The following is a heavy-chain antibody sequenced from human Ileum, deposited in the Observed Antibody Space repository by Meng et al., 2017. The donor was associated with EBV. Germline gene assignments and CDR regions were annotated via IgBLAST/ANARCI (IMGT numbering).Heavy chain of an antibody. J-gene: IGHJ4*02. CDR2: IYHSGST. CDR1: GGSRGSTNW. Sequence: VRRQESGPGLVKTAGSLSLTCVVSGGSRGSTNWWSWVRQPPGKGLEWIGEIYHSGSTNYNPSLKSRVSISVDKSKNQFSLKLSSVTAADTAVYYCARADKVRFDYWGQGTLVTVSS. V-gene: IGHV4-4*02. CDR3: ARADKVRFDY.